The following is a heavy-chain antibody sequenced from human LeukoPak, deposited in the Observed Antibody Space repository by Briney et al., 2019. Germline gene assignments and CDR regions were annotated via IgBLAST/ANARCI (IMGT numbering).Heavy chain of an antibody. CDR1: GSTFSTYA. V-gene: IGHV3-23*01. CDR3: AKNRGAGSHYYYHMNV. D-gene: IGHD1-26*01. J-gene: IGHJ6*03. Sequence: GGSLRLSCAASGSTFSTYAMSWVRQAAGKGLEWVSLISGSGGGTYYADSVKGRFTISRDNSKNTLFLQLNSLRVEDTAVYYCAKNRGAGSHYYYHMNVWGKGTTVTVS. CDR2: ISGSGGGT.